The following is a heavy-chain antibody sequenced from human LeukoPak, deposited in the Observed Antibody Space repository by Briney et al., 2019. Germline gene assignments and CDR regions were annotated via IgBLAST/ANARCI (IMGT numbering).Heavy chain of an antibody. CDR2: IYPGDSDT. V-gene: IGHV5-51*01. CDR3: ALRGIAVAGTRGYFDY. CDR1: GYSFSSYL. Sequence: GESLKISCKGSGYSFSSYLIGWVRQMPGKGLEWMVIIYPGDSDTRYSPSFQGQVTISADKSISTAYLQWSSLKASDTAMYYCALRGIAVAGTRGYFDYWGQGTLVTVSS. J-gene: IGHJ4*02. D-gene: IGHD6-19*01.